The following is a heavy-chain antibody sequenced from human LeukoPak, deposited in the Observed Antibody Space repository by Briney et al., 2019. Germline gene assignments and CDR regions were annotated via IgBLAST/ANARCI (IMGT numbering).Heavy chain of an antibody. CDR3: ARQKLVLNYYYYGMDV. Sequence: GESLKISCNGSGYSFTSYWIGWVRQMPGKGLEWMGIIYPGDSDTRYSPSFQGQVTISADKSISTAYLQWSSLKASDTAMYYCARQKLVLNYYYYGMDVWGQGTTVTVSS. D-gene: IGHD6-13*01. J-gene: IGHJ6*02. CDR2: IYPGDSDT. V-gene: IGHV5-51*01. CDR1: GYSFTSYW.